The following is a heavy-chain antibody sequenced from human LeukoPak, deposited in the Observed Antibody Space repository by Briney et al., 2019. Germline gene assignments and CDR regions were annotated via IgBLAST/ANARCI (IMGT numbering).Heavy chain of an antibody. CDR1: GYTFTSYD. CDR2: ISAYNGNT. V-gene: IGHV1-18*01. J-gene: IGHJ4*02. CDR3: ATDHSSGWYRGYYFDY. D-gene: IGHD6-19*01. Sequence: GASVKVSCKASGYTFTSYDINWVRQAPGQGLEWMGWISAYNGNTNYAQKLQGRVTMTEDTSTDTAYMELSSLRSEDTAVYYCATDHSSGWYRGYYFDYWGQGTLVTVSS.